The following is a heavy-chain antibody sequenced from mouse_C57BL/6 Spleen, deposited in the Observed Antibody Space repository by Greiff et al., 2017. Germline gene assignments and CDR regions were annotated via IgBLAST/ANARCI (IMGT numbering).Heavy chain of an antibody. V-gene: IGHV1-52*01. J-gene: IGHJ2*01. D-gene: IGHD3-3*01. CDR1: GYTFTSYW. Sequence: QVQLKQPGAELVRPGSSVKLSCKASGYTFTSYWMHWVKQRPIQGLEWIGNIDPSDSETHYNQKFKDKATLTVDKSSSTAYMQLSSLTSEDSAVYYWARAGQGYYFDYWGQGTTLTVSS. CDR2: IDPSDSET. CDR3: ARAGQGYYFDY.